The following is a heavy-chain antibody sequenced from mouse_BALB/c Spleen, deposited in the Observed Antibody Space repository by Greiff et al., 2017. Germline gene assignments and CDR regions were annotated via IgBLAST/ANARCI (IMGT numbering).Heavy chain of an antibody. V-gene: IGHV5-17*02. CDR1: GFTFSSFG. Sequence: DVMLVESGGGLVQPGGSRKLSCAASGFTFSSFGMHWVRQAPEKGLEWVAYISSGSSTIYYADTVKGRFTISRDNPKNTLFLQMTSLRSEDTAMYYCARPYDYAFDYWGQGTTLTVSS. CDR3: ARPYDYAFDY. J-gene: IGHJ2*01. D-gene: IGHD2-4*01. CDR2: ISSGSSTI.